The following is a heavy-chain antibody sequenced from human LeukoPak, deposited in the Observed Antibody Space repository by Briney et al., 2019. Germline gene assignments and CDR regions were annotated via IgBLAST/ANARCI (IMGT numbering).Heavy chain of an antibody. CDR3: ARLARITMVRGVIFYYYYYMDV. Sequence: SETLSLTCAVYGGSFSGYYWSWIRQPPGKGLEWVGEINHSGSTNYNPSLKSRVTISVDTSKNQFSLKLSSVTAADTAVYYCARLARITMVRGVIFYYYYYMDVWGKGTTVTISS. CDR1: GGSFSGYY. J-gene: IGHJ6*03. D-gene: IGHD3-10*01. V-gene: IGHV4-34*01. CDR2: INHSGST.